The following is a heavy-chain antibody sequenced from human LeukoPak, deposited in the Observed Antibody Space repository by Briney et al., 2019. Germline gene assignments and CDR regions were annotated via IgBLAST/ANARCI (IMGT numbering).Heavy chain of an antibody. CDR1: GGSISSYY. J-gene: IGHJ3*02. CDR3: ARYESQGPFDI. D-gene: IGHD3-3*01. Sequence: SETLSLTCTVSGGSISSYYWSWIRQPPGKGLEWIGSIHYSGSTYYNPSLKSRVTTSVDTSKNQFSLKLSSVTAADTAVYYCARYESQGPFDIWGQGTRVTVSS. CDR2: IHYSGST. V-gene: IGHV4-59*04.